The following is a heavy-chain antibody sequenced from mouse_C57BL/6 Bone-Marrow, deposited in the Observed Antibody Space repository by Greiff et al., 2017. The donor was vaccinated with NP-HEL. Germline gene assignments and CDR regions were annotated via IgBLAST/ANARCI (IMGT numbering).Heavy chain of an antibody. J-gene: IGHJ4*01. Sequence: QVQLQQSGAELVRPGTSVKVSCKASGYAFTNYLIEWVKQRPGQGLEWIGVINPGSGGTNYTQKFKGKAPLTADKSSSTAYMQLSSLTSEDSAVYFGARPYGPMYCWGQGTSVTVSS. V-gene: IGHV1-54*01. CDR3: ARPYGPMYC. D-gene: IGHD1-1*01. CDR2: INPGSGGT. CDR1: GYAFTNYL.